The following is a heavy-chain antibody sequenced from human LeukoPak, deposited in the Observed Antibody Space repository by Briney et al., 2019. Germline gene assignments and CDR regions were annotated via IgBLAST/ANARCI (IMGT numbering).Heavy chain of an antibody. Sequence: SQTLSLTCTVSGGSISSGGYYWSWLRQHPGTGLEWVGYIYYSGSTYYNPSLKSRVTISVDTSKNQFSLKLSSVTAADTAVYYCARGTYSSSSVANDYWGQGTLVTVSS. J-gene: IGHJ4*02. CDR3: ARGTYSSSSVANDY. CDR2: IYYSGST. V-gene: IGHV4-31*03. CDR1: GGSISSGGYY. D-gene: IGHD6-6*01.